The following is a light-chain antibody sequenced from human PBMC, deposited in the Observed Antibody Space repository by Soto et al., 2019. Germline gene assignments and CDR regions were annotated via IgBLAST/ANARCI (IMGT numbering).Light chain of an antibody. CDR1: SSDVGGYNY. V-gene: IGLV2-14*01. CDR3: SSFTSTSSTLV. CDR2: EVI. J-gene: IGLJ2*01. Sequence: QSVLTQPASVSGSPGQSITISCTGTSSDVGGYNYVSWYQQHPGKPPKLMICEVINRPSGISYRFSGSKSGNTASLTISGLQAEDEADYYCSSFTSTSSTLVFGGGTKLTVL.